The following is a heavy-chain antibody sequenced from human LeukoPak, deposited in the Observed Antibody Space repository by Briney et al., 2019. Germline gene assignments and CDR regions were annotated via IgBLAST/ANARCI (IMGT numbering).Heavy chain of an antibody. CDR1: GGTFSSYA. Sequence: SVKVSCKASGGTFSSYAISWVRQAPGQGLEWMGGIIPIFGTANYAQKFQGRVTITADESTSTAYMELSSLRSEDTAVYYCARGRRITIFGVVHVAFDIWGQGTMVAVSS. D-gene: IGHD3-3*01. CDR2: IIPIFGTA. V-gene: IGHV1-69*13. J-gene: IGHJ3*02. CDR3: ARGRRITIFGVVHVAFDI.